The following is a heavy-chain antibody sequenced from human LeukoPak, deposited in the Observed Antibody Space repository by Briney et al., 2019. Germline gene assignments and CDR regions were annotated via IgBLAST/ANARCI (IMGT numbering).Heavy chain of an antibody. CDR1: GFTFRNYW. CDR2: TKPDGSAE. D-gene: IGHD3-22*01. Sequence: GGSLRLTCAASGFTFRNYWMGWVRQAPGKGLEWVANTKPDGSAEYYADSVRGRFTTSRDNANNLLYLQMNRLRAEDTAVYYCAKDSLDKPPLPYGMDVWGQGTTVTVSS. V-gene: IGHV3-7*03. CDR3: AKDSLDKPPLPYGMDV. J-gene: IGHJ6*02.